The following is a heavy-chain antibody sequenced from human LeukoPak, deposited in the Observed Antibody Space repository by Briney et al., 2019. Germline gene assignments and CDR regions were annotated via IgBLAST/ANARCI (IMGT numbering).Heavy chain of an antibody. Sequence: GGSLRLSCAASGFTFSSYAMSWVRQAPGKGLEWVSAISGSGGSTYYADSVKGRFTISRDNAKNTLYLQMNSLRAEDTAVYYCSCTLAYYYGMDVWGQGTTVTVSS. J-gene: IGHJ6*02. CDR3: SCTLAYYYGMDV. D-gene: IGHD2-8*01. CDR1: GFTFSSYA. CDR2: ISGSGGST. V-gene: IGHV3-23*01.